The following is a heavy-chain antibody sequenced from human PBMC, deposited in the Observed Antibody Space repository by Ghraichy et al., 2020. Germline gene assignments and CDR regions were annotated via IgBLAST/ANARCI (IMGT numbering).Heavy chain of an antibody. V-gene: IGHV3-74*01. J-gene: IGHJ4*02. CDR3: ARVEAYYDILTGYYSTGRFDY. D-gene: IGHD3-9*01. Sequence: GGSLRLSCAASGFTFSSYWMHWVRQAPGKGLVWVSRINSDGSSTSYADSVKGRFTISRDNAKNTLYLQMNSLRAEDTAVYYCARVEAYYDILTGYYSTGRFDYWGQGTLVTVSS. CDR1: GFTFSSYW. CDR2: INSDGSST.